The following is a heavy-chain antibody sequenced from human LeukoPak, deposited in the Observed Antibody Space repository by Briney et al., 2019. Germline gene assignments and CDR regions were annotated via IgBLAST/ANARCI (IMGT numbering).Heavy chain of an antibody. CDR2: IYTSGST. J-gene: IGHJ5*02. CDR1: GGSISSGSYY. CDR3: ARGRIPYNWFDP. Sequence: SQTLSLTCTVSGGSISSGSYYWSWIRQPAGKGLEWIGRIYTSGSTNYNPSLKSRVTISVDTSKNQFSLKLSSVTTADTAVYYCARGRIPYNWFDPWGQGTLVTVSS. D-gene: IGHD2-15*01. V-gene: IGHV4-61*02.